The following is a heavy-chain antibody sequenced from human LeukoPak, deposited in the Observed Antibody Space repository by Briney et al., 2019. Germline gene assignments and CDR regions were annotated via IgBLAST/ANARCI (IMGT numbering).Heavy chain of an antibody. CDR2: INPNSGGT. D-gene: IGHD6-13*01. CDR1: GYTFTGYY. Sequence: ASVKVSCKASGYTFTGYYMHWVRQAPGQGLEWMGWINPNSGGTNYAQKFQGRVTMTRDTSISTAYMELSRLRSDDTAVYYCARDVGYSGSWSATDYWGQGTLVTVSS. J-gene: IGHJ4*02. V-gene: IGHV1-2*02. CDR3: ARDVGYSGSWSATDY.